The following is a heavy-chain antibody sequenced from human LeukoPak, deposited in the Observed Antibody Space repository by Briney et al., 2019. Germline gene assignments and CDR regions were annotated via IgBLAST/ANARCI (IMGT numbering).Heavy chain of an antibody. CDR1: GGSISSGSYY. Sequence: PSETLSLTCTVSGGSISSGSYYWSWIRQPAGKGLEWIGRIYTSGSTNYNPSLKSRVTISVDTSKNQFSLKLSSVTAADTAVYYCARLSPNYDSSGYYWIDYWGQGTLVTVSS. V-gene: IGHV4-61*02. CDR2: IYTSGST. D-gene: IGHD3-22*01. CDR3: ARLSPNYDSSGYYWIDY. J-gene: IGHJ4*02.